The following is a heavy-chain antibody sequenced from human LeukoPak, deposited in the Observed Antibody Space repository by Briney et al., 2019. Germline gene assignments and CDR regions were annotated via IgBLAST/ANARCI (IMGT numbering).Heavy chain of an antibody. Sequence: SETLXLTCTVSGGSISSYYWSWIRQPPGKGLEWIGYIYYSGSTNYNPSLKSRVTISIDTSKNQFSLKLSAVTAADTAVYYCARGTHTHMEYYYDSSGYYYPKNWYFDLWGRGTLVTVSS. V-gene: IGHV4-59*01. CDR2: IYYSGST. CDR3: ARGTHTHMEYYYDSSGYYYPKNWYFDL. CDR1: GGSISSYY. D-gene: IGHD3-22*01. J-gene: IGHJ2*01.